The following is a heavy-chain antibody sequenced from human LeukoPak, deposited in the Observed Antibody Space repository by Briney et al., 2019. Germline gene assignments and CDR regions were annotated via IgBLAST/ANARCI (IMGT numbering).Heavy chain of an antibody. V-gene: IGHV4-4*07. CDR1: GGSISSYY. CDR3: ASLTTADAFDI. Sequence: SETLSLTCTVSGGSISSYYWNWIRQPAGKGLEWIGRIYTSGTTNYNPSLKSRVTMSVDTSKNQFSLKLSSVTAADTAVFYCASLTTADAFDIWGQGTMVTVSS. D-gene: IGHD3-22*01. J-gene: IGHJ3*02. CDR2: IYTSGTT.